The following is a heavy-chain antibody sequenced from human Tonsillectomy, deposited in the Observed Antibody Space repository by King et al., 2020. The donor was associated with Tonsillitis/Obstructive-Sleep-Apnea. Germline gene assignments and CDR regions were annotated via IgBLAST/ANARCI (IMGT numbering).Heavy chain of an antibody. CDR2: IYWDDDK. V-gene: IGHV2-5*02. Sequence: ITLQESGPTLVKPTQTLTLTCTFSGFSLSTSGVGVGWIRQHPGKALEWLALIYWDDDKRYSPSLKSRLTITKDTSKNQVVLTMTNMDPVDTATYYCAHLLGYYTGYNWFDPWGQGTLVTVSS. CDR1: GFSLSTSGVG. J-gene: IGHJ5*02. D-gene: IGHD3-3*01. CDR3: AHLLGYYTGYNWFDP.